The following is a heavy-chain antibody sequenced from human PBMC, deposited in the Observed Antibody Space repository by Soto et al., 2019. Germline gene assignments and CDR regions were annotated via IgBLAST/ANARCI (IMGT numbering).Heavy chain of an antibody. CDR1: GGSISSPTYY. Sequence: SETLSLTCTVSGGSISSPTYYWGWIRQPPGKGLEWIGTIYYTGATYYNPSFQGQVTISADKSISTAYLQWSSLKASDTAMYYCARSPGTTVTARGVYWGQGTLVTVSS. V-gene: IGHV4-39*07. J-gene: IGHJ4*02. CDR3: ARSPGTTVTARGVY. D-gene: IGHD4-17*01. CDR2: IYYTGAT.